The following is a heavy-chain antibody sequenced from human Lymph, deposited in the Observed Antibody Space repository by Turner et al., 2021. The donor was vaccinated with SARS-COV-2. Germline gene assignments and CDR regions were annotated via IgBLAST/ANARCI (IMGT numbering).Heavy chain of an antibody. V-gene: IGHV3-33*01. CDR3: AREGVVGATTGLDY. J-gene: IGHJ4*02. CDR2: IWYDRSNK. D-gene: IGHD1-26*01. Sequence: QVQLVESGGGVVQPGRSLRLSCAAPGFTFSTYGMHWVRQAPGKGLEWVALIWYDRSNKYYADSVKGRFTISRDNSKNTLYLQMNSLRAENTAVYYCAREGVVGATTGLDYWGQGTLVTVSS. CDR1: GFTFSTYG.